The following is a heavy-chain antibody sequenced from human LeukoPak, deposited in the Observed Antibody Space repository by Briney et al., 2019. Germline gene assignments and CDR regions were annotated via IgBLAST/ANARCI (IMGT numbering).Heavy chain of an antibody. Sequence: PGGSLRLSCAASGFTVSSNYMTWVRQAPGKGLEWVSVIYSDGTTYYADSVKGRFTISRDKLKNMLYLEMNSLRTEDTAVYYCAREGSGSYYMDLDYWGRGTLVSVSS. CDR1: GFTVSSNY. D-gene: IGHD1-26*01. J-gene: IGHJ4*02. CDR3: AREGSGSYYMDLDY. V-gene: IGHV3-66*02. CDR2: IYSDGTT.